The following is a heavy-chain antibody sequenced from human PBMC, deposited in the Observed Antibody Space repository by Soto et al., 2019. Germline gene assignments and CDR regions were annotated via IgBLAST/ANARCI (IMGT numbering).Heavy chain of an antibody. Sequence: QVQLVQSGAEVKKPGSSVKVSCKASGGTFSSHGFNWVRQAPGQGLEWSGGSIPLFGITNHTQKFQDRITITADASTTTAYMELRGLRSDATAVYYCASDRGYGLVNWGQGILLTVSS. CDR3: ASDRGYGLVN. CDR2: SIPLFGIT. CDR1: GGTFSSHG. D-gene: IGHD2-15*01. J-gene: IGHJ4*02. V-gene: IGHV1-69*12.